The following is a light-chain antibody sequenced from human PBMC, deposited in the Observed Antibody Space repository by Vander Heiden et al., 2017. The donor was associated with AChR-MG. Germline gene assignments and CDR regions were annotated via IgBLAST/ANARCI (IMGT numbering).Light chain of an antibody. CDR3: CSYAGSSTSPYV. J-gene: IGLJ1*01. Sequence: QSALTQPASVSGSPGQAITISCIGTSSDVGSYNPVSWYQQHPGKAPKLMIYEVSKRPSGVANRFSGSKSGHTASLTISGLQAEDEADYYCCSYAGSSTSPYVFGTGTKVTVL. V-gene: IGLV2-23*02. CDR1: SSDVGSYNP. CDR2: EVS.